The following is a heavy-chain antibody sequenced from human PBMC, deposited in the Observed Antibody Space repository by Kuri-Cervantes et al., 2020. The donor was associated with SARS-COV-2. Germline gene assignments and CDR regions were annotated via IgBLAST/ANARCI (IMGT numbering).Heavy chain of an antibody. CDR1: GFTFSSYA. Sequence: GESLKISCAASGFTFSSYAMHWVRQAPGKGLEWVAVISYDGGNKYYADSVKGRFTISRDNSKNTLYLQMNSLRAEDTAVYFCAIAHTGSYYPLDFWGQGILVTVSS. D-gene: IGHD1-26*01. J-gene: IGHJ4*02. CDR2: ISYDGGNK. V-gene: IGHV3-30*04. CDR3: AIAHTGSYYPLDF.